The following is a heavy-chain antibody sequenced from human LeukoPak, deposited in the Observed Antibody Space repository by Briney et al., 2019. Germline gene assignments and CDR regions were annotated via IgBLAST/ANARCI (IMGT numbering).Heavy chain of an antibody. D-gene: IGHD3-10*01. CDR3: ARAYSIYGSETPDY. J-gene: IGHJ4*02. CDR2: ISSSSSYI. CDR1: GFTFSSYS. V-gene: IGHV3-21*01. Sequence: SGGSLRLSCAASGFTFSSYSMNWVRQAPGKGLEWVSSISSSSSYIYYADSVKGRFTISRDNAKNSLYLQMNSLRAEDTAVYYCARAYSIYGSETPDYWGQGTLVTVSS.